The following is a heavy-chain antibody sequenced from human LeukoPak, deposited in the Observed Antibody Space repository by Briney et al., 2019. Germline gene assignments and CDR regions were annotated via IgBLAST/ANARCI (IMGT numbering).Heavy chain of an antibody. CDR1: GGSISSYY. D-gene: IGHD3-22*01. CDR2: INHSGST. J-gene: IGHJ4*02. Sequence: SETLSLTCTVSGGSISSYYWSWIRQPPGKGLEWIGEINHSGSTNYNPSLKSRVTISVDTSKNQFSLKLSSVTAADTAVYYCARGIYYDSTWGQGTLVTVSS. V-gene: IGHV4-34*01. CDR3: ARGIYYDST.